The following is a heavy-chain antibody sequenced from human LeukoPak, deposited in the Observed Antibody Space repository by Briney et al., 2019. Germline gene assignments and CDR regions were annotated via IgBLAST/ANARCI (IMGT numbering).Heavy chain of an antibody. V-gene: IGHV4-59*01. CDR1: GGSISSYY. CDR2: IYYSGST. D-gene: IGHD6-13*01. Sequence: PSETLSFTCTGSGGSISSYYWSWIRQPPGKGLEWIGYIYYSGSTNYNPSLKSRVTISVDTSKNQFSLKLSSVTAADTAVYYCARDRIAAAGTKAFDIWGQGTMVTVSS. J-gene: IGHJ3*02. CDR3: ARDRIAAAGTKAFDI.